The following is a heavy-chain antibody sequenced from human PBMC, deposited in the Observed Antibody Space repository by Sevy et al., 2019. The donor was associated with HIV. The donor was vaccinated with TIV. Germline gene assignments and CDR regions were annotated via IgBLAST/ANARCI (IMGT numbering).Heavy chain of an antibody. CDR2: ISSSSSYI. V-gene: IGHV3-21*01. J-gene: IGHJ6*02. Sequence: GGSLRLSCAASGFTFSSYSMNWVRQAPGKGLEWVSSISSSSSYIYYADSVKGRFTISRDNAKNSLYLQMNSLRAEDTAVYYCARDLIYDFWSGSRAKNYYHYGMDVWGQGTTVTVSS. CDR3: ARDLIYDFWSGSRAKNYYHYGMDV. CDR1: GFTFSSYS. D-gene: IGHD3-3*01.